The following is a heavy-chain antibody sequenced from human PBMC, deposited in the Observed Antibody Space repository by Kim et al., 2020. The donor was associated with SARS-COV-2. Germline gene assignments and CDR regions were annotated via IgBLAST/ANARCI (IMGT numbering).Heavy chain of an antibody. D-gene: IGHD2-15*01. Sequence: LKTRCTISVETSMNQFSLKLSSVTAADTAVYYCARHLSPRRGIALDAFDIWGQGTMVTVSS. V-gene: IGHV4-39*01. J-gene: IGHJ3*02. CDR3: ARHLSPRRGIALDAFDI.